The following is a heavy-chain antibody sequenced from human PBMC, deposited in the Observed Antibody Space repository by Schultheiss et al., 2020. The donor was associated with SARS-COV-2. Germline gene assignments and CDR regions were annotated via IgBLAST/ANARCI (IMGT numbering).Heavy chain of an antibody. D-gene: IGHD7-27*01. Sequence: GESLKISCAASGFTFSSYSMNWVRQATGKGLEWVSAIGTAGDTYYPGSVKGRFTISRDNAKNSLYLQMNSLRAEDTAVYYCAKAGRPRTGDLGYWGQGTLVTVPQ. V-gene: IGHV3-13*01. CDR1: GFTFSSYS. CDR2: IGTAGDT. J-gene: IGHJ4*02. CDR3: AKAGRPRTGDLGY.